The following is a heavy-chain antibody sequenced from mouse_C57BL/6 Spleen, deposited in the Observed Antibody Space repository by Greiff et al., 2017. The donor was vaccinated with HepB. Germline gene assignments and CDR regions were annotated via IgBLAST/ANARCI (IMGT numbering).Heavy chain of an antibody. Sequence: QVQLQQPGAELVKPGASVKMSCKASGYTFTSYWITWVKQRPGQGLEWIGDIYPGSGSTNYNEKFKSKATLTVDTSSSTAYMQLSSLTSEDSAVYYCARIPIYDGYPYYAMDYWGQGTSVTVSS. CDR3: ARIPIYDGYPYYAMDY. V-gene: IGHV1-55*01. J-gene: IGHJ4*01. CDR1: GYTFTSYW. D-gene: IGHD2-3*01. CDR2: IYPGSGST.